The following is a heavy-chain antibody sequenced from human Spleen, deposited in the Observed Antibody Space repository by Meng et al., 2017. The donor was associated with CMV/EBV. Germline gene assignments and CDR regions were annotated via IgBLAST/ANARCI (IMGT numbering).Heavy chain of an antibody. Sequence: GGSLRLSCAASGFTFSSYWMHWVRQAPGKGLVWVSRINSDGSSTSYADSVKGRFTISRDNAKNTLYLQMNSLRAEDTAVYYCARGLLGIVVVPAVIGAFDIWGQGAMVTVSS. CDR1: GFTFSSYW. J-gene: IGHJ3*02. V-gene: IGHV3-74*01. CDR3: ARGLLGIVVVPAVIGAFDI. D-gene: IGHD2-2*01. CDR2: INSDGSST.